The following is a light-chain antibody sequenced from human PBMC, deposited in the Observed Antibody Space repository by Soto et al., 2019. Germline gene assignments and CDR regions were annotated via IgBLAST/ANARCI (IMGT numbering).Light chain of an antibody. Sequence: DIVMTHSPDSLAVSLGESATINCKSSQSVLYSSNNKNYLAGYQQKPGQPPKLLIYWASTRESGVPDRFSGSGSGTDFTLTISSLQAEDVAVYYCQQYYSTLYTFGQGTKLEIK. J-gene: IGKJ2*01. CDR3: QQYYSTLYT. CDR1: QSVLYSSNNKNY. CDR2: WAS. V-gene: IGKV4-1*01.